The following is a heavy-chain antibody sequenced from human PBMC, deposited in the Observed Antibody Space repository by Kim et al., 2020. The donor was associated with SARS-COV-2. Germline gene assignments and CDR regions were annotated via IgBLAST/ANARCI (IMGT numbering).Heavy chain of an antibody. CDR3: AKGLLVVAATPGDY. D-gene: IGHD2-15*01. J-gene: IGHJ4*02. V-gene: IGHV3-23*01. Sequence: AAAVKGRFTIARDNSKNTLYLQMNSLRAEDTAVYYCAKGLLVVAATPGDYWGQGTLVTVSS.